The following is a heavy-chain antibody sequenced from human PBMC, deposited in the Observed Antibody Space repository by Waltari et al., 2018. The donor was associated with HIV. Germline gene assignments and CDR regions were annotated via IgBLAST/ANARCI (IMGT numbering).Heavy chain of an antibody. CDR3: ARHSLVHSYGMDV. D-gene: IGHD3-10*01. V-gene: IGHV4-39*01. CDR2: ISYSGSA. J-gene: IGHJ6*02. Sequence: QLQLQESGPGLVKPSETLSLTCPVSGGSIRSSNYYWGWIRQPPGKGLEWIGIISYSGSAYYNPSFKSRVTISVDTSKNQFSLKLSSVTAADTAVYYCARHSLVHSYGMDVWGQGTTVTVSS. CDR1: GGSIRSSNYY.